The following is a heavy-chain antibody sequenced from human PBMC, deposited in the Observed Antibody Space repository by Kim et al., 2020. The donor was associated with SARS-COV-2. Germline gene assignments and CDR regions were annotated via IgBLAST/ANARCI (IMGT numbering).Heavy chain of an antibody. CDR1: GFTFSSYG. CDR3: VKGGDYYGMDG. CDR2: IWYDGSNK. Sequence: GGSLRLSCAASGFTFSSYGMHWVRQAPGKGLEWVAVIWYDGSNKYYADSVKGRFTISRDNSKNTLYLQMNSLRVEDTAVYYCVKGGDYYGMDGWGQGMTVTVSS. V-gene: IGHV3-33*06. J-gene: IGHJ6*02. D-gene: IGHD3-16*01.